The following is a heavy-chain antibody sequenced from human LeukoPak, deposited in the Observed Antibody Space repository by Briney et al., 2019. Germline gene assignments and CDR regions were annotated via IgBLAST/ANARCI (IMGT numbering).Heavy chain of an antibody. CDR1: SGSIFSSNW. V-gene: IGHV4-4*02. CDR2: IFHSGST. D-gene: IGHD3-16*02. J-gene: IGHJ5*02. Sequence: PSETLSLTCAVSSGSIFSSNWWSWVRQPPGKGLEWIGQIFHSGSTNYNPSLKSRVTISVDTSKNQFSLKLSSVTAADTAVYYCARHRVRLWVGSYRYNWSDPWGQGTLVTVSS. CDR3: ARHRVRLWVGSYRYNWSDP.